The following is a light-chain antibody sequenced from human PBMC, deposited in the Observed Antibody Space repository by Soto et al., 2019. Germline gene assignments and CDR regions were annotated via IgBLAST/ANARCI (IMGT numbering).Light chain of an antibody. CDR2: DVS. J-gene: IGLJ2*01. CDR3: YSYAGSCTFV. CDR1: SSDVGGYNY. V-gene: IGLV2-11*01. Sequence: QSALTQPRSVSGSPGQSVTISCTGTSSDVGGYNYVSWYQQHPGKAPKLMIYDVSKRPSGVPDRFSCSKSGNTASLTISGPEAHDEADYDCYSYAGSCTFVFGAGTKLTVL.